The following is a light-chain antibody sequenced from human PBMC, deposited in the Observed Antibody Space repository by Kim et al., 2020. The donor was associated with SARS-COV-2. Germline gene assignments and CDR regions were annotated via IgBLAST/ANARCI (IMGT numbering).Light chain of an antibody. CDR2: DVD. CDR3: SSYAGTNNFYV. CDR1: SSDVGGDNF. Sequence: QSVTISCTGSSSDVGGDNFVSSHQQHPGNTPKLIINDVDKRPSGVPNRFSGSKSGNTASLTVSGLQAEDEADYYCSSYAGTNNFYVFGAGTKVTVL. J-gene: IGLJ1*01. V-gene: IGLV2-8*01.